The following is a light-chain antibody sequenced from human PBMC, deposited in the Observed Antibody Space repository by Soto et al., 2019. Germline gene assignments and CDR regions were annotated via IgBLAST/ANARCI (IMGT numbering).Light chain of an antibody. CDR1: HNIDNS. CDR2: AIS. CDR3: QQTYGSPWT. Sequence: DIEMTQSPSSLAASVGDRVTFTCRASHNIDNSLNWYVQRPGKAPELLIFAISTLESGVPSRFSGDRSGTDYTLTITSLQPEDFATYYCQQTYGSPWTFGRGT. V-gene: IGKV1-39*01. J-gene: IGKJ1*01.